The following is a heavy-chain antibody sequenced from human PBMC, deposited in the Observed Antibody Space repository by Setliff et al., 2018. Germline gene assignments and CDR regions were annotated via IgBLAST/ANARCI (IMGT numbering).Heavy chain of an antibody. CDR3: ARGREYCSRTSCYIDY. V-gene: IGHV1-3*01. J-gene: IGHJ4*02. D-gene: IGHD2-2*02. CDR2: INGGNGNT. CDR1: GYSFSTYA. Sequence: ASVKVSCKASGYSFSTYAMHWVRQAPGQRLEWMGWINGGNGNTKYSQKFQGRITITRDTSASTAYMEMSSLRSEDTAVYYCARGREYCSRTSCYIDYGGQGALVTSPQ.